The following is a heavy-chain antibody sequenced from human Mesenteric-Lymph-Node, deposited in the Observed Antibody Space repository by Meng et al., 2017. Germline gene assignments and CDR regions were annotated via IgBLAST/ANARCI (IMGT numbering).Heavy chain of an antibody. CDR2: IIPIFGTA. J-gene: IGHJ6*02. CDR1: GGTFSSYA. V-gene: IGHV1-69*13. CDR3: ARDGGCSGGSCYPPDYYYYGMDV. Sequence: SVKVSCKASGGTFSSYAISWVRQAPGQGLEWMGGIIPIFGTANYAQKFQGRVTITADESTSTAYMELSSLRSEDTAVYYCARDGGCSGGSCYPPDYYYYGMDVWGQGTTVTVSS. D-gene: IGHD2-15*01.